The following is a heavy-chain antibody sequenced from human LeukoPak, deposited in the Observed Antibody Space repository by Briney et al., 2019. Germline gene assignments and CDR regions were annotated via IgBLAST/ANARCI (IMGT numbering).Heavy chain of an antibody. V-gene: IGHV1-2*02. CDR2: INPNSGGT. J-gene: IGHJ4*02. CDR3: ARDEMYYYDSSGYYGVDY. D-gene: IGHD3-22*01. Sequence: ASVKVSCKASGYTFTGYYMHWVRQAPGPGLEWMGWINPNSGGTNYAQKFQGRVTMTRDTSISTAYMELSRLRSDDTAVYYCARDEMYYYDSSGYYGVDYWGQGTLVTVSS. CDR1: GYTFTGYY.